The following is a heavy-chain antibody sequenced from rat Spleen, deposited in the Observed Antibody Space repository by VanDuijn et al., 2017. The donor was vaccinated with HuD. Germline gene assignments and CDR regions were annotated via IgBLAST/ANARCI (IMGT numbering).Heavy chain of an antibody. CDR2: IWGNGNA. CDR1: GLSLTSNS. Sequence: QVQLKESGPGLVQPSQTLSLTCTVSGLSLTSNSVRWIRQPPGKGLEWMGVIWGNGNANYNSALKSRLSISRDTSKSQVFLKMNNLQTEDTAMYFCARSDFSSPYYFDYWGQGVMVTVSS. D-gene: IGHD1-2*01. CDR3: ARSDFSSPYYFDY. J-gene: IGHJ2*01. V-gene: IGHV2-47*01.